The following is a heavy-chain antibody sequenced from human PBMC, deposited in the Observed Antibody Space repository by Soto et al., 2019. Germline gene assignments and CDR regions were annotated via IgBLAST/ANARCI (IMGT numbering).Heavy chain of an antibody. J-gene: IGHJ4*02. Sequence: LXLSGAASRVTFSNDSMNWVLQAPGKGLEWVSSISSTSSHTYYADSVKGRFTISRDNAKSSLYLQMDSLRADDTAVYYCARGGYGPSGYNWGQGTLVTVSS. CDR2: ISSTSSHT. V-gene: IGHV3-21*01. CDR1: RVTFSNDS. D-gene: IGHD3-22*01. CDR3: ARGGYGPSGYN.